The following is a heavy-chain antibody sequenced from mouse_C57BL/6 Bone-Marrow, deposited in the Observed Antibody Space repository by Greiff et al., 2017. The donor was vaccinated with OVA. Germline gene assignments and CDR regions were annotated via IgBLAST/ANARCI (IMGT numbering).Heavy chain of an antibody. Sequence: EVQLQQSGPELVKPGASVKIPCKASGYTFTDYNMDWVKQSHGKSLEWIGDINPNNGGTIYNQKFKGKATLTVDKSSSTAYMELRSLTSEDTAVYYCARSEDGSSSYYFDYWGQGTTLTVSS. CDR3: ARSEDGSSSYYFDY. CDR1: GYTFTDYN. V-gene: IGHV1-18*01. CDR2: INPNNGGT. D-gene: IGHD1-1*01. J-gene: IGHJ2*01.